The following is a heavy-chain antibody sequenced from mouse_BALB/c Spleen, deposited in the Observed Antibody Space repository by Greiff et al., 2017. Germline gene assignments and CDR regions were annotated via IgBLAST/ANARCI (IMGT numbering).Heavy chain of an antibody. J-gene: IGHJ4*01. Sequence: EVHLVESGGGLVKPGGSLKLSCAASGFTFSSYAMSWVRQSPEKRLEWVAEISSGGSYTYYPDTVTGRFTISRDNAKNTLYLEMSSLRSEDTAMYYCARIDYGGDYAMDYWGQGTSVTVSS. CDR3: ARIDYGGDYAMDY. CDR1: GFTFSSYA. CDR2: ISSGGSYT. V-gene: IGHV5-9-4*01. D-gene: IGHD2-4*01.